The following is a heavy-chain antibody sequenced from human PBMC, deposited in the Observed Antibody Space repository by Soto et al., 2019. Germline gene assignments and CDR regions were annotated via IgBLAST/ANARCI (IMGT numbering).Heavy chain of an antibody. D-gene: IGHD2-21*01. CDR2: IYHSGST. Sequence: SETLSLTCAVSGYFIATGYYWGWIRQPPGKGLEWVGNIYHSGSTYYNPSLKSRVTISVDTSKNQFYLKLTSVTAADTAVYFCVGVVVIAYWGQGTLVTVSS. CDR3: VGVVVIAY. J-gene: IGHJ4*02. CDR1: GYFIATGYY. V-gene: IGHV4-38-2*01.